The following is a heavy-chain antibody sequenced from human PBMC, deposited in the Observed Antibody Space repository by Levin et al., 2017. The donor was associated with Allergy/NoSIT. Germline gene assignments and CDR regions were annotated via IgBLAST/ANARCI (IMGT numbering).Heavy chain of an antibody. Sequence: GESLKISCAASGFTFSSYGMHWVRQAPGKGLEWVAVISYDGSNKYYADSVKGRFTISRDNSKNTLYLQMNSLRAEDTAVYYCEKTPYSSGWERFDYWGQGTLVTVS. CDR1: GFTFSSYG. V-gene: IGHV3-30*18. J-gene: IGHJ4*02. CDR2: ISYDGSNK. CDR3: EKTPYSSGWERFDY. D-gene: IGHD6-19*01.